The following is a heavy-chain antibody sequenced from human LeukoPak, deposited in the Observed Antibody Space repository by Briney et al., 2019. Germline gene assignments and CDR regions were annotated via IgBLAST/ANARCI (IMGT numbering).Heavy chain of an antibody. Sequence: PSETLSLTCTVSGGSISSYYWSWIRQPPGKGLEWIGYIYYSGSTNYNPSLKSRVTISVDTSKNQFSLKLSSVTAADTAVYYCARGMGSSSGDYWGQGTLVTVSS. CDR3: ARGMGSSSGDY. J-gene: IGHJ4*02. D-gene: IGHD6-6*01. CDR2: IYYSGST. V-gene: IGHV4-59*12. CDR1: GGSISSYY.